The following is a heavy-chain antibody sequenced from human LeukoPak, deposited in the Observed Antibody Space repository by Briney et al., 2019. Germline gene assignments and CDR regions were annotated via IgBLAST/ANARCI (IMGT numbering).Heavy chain of an antibody. V-gene: IGHV3-74*01. Sequence: GGSLRLSCAASGFTFSSYWVQWVRQAPGKGLVWLSRIKGDGSGTNYADSVKGRFIISRDNAKNTLSMQMNSLRAEDTAVYYCVRPYDSSGYQWNDAFDIWGQGTMVTVSP. D-gene: IGHD3-22*01. CDR3: VRPYDSSGYQWNDAFDI. CDR2: IKGDGSGT. CDR1: GFTFSSYW. J-gene: IGHJ3*02.